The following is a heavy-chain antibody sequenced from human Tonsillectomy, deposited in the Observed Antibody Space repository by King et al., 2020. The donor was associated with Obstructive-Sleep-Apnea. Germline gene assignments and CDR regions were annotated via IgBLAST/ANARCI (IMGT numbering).Heavy chain of an antibody. CDR1: GGSISTYY. Sequence: VQLQESGPGLLKPSETLSLTCTVSGGSISTYYWSWIRQSPGKGLEWIGYIYYSGSTNYNPSLRSRVTISVDTSKNHFSLKLTSVTAADPAVYYCARHDGGLNWFDPWGQGTLVTVSS. V-gene: IGHV4-59*08. CDR3: ARHDGGLNWFDP. D-gene: IGHD4-23*01. J-gene: IGHJ5*02. CDR2: IYYSGST.